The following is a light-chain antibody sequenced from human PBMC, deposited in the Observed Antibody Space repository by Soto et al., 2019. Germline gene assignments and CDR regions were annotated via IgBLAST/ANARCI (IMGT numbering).Light chain of an antibody. V-gene: IGKV3-20*01. CDR2: GAS. Sequence: EIVLTQSPGTLSLSPGERATLSCRASQSVTSNYLAWYQHKPGQAPRLLIYGASSRATGIPDRFSGSGAGTDFALTISRLEPEDFAVYYCQQYGTSPRTFGHGTKLEIK. CDR3: QQYGTSPRT. J-gene: IGKJ2*01. CDR1: QSVTSNY.